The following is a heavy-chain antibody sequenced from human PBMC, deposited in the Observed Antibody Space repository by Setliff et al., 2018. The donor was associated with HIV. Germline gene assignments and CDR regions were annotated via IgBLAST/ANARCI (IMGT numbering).Heavy chain of an antibody. CDR1: GFTFSKYW. V-gene: IGHV3-74*01. Sequence: GGSLRLSCAASGFTFSKYWMYWVRQAPGKGLVWVSRIRTDGGYTAYADSVKGRFTISRDNAKSTVYLQMGSLSADDTAVYYCARGGFNHAFDIWGQGTMVT. CDR2: IRTDGGYT. CDR3: ARGGFNHAFDI. J-gene: IGHJ3*02. D-gene: IGHD2-15*01.